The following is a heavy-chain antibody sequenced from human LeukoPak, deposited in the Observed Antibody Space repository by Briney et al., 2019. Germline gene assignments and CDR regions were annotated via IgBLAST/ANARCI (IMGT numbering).Heavy chain of an antibody. CDR2: IKSEGEGATT. V-gene: IGHV3-15*01. CDR1: GFTIGTAW. CDR3: IAHFPYFYGFDV. Sequence: GVSLRLSCVSSGFTIGTAWMSWVRQAPGKGLEWLGHIKSEGEGATTGYAAPAKGRFAISRDDSKNMIYLQMGSLKIDDTAIYYCIAHFPYFYGFDVWGKGTTVTVSS. D-gene: IGHD3-3*02. J-gene: IGHJ6*04.